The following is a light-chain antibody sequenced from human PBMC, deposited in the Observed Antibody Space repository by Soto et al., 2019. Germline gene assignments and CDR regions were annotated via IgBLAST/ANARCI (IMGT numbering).Light chain of an antibody. V-gene: IGKV3-15*01. CDR3: QRYNSAPWT. Sequence: EVVMTQFPATLSVSPGERATLSCRASQSVGSNLAWYQHKHGQAPRLLMYAASARATGIPARFSGSGSGTEFTLTISSLQPEDAATYYCQRYNSAPWTFGQGTKVDIK. CDR1: QSVGSN. CDR2: AAS. J-gene: IGKJ1*01.